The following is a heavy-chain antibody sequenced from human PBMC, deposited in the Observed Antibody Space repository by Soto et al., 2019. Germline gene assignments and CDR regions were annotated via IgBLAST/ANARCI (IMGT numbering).Heavy chain of an antibody. CDR3: AREGGSGSPDLYFNV. V-gene: IGHV4-30-2*01. CDR1: GGSISSGGYS. J-gene: IGHJ2*01. CDR2: IFHRGST. Sequence: QLQLQESGSGLVKPSQTLSLTCTVSGGSISSGGYSWSWLRQPPGKGLEWIGYIFHRGSTYYNPSLKSRVTISVDGSKNLFSLELGSVTAADSAIYYCAREGGSGSPDLYFNVWGRGTLVTVSS. D-gene: IGHD1-26*01.